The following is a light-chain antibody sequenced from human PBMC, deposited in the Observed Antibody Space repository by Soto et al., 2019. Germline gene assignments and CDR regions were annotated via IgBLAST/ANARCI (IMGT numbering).Light chain of an antibody. J-gene: IGLJ2*01. CDR3: GADHGSGSNFVV. CDR1: SGYSNYK. Sequence: QAVVTQPPSASASLGASITPTCTLSSGYSNYKVDWNQRRPGKGPRFVMRVGTGGIVGSKGDGIPDRFSVLGSGLNRCLTIKHIQEEDESDYHCGADHGSGSNFVVFGGGTKPTVL. CDR2: VGTGGIVG. V-gene: IGLV9-49*01.